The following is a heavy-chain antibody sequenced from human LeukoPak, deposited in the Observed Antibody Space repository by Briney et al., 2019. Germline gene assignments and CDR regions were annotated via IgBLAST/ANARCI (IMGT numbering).Heavy chain of an antibody. D-gene: IGHD5-18*01. Sequence: GGSLRLSCAASGFTFSSYWMSWVRQAPGKGLEWVANIKEDGSEKFYVGSVRGRLTISRDNAKNSLYLQMDSLRAEDTAVYYCARDRWGYSYGGDWGQGTLVTVSS. CDR1: GFTFSSYW. J-gene: IGHJ4*02. CDR3: ARDRWGYSYGGD. CDR2: IKEDGSEK. V-gene: IGHV3-7*01.